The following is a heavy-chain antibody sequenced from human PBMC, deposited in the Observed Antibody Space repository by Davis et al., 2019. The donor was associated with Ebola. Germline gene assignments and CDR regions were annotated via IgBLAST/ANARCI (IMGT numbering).Heavy chain of an antibody. CDR1: GFTFSSYW. CDR2: IKQDGSEK. Sequence: GGSLRLSCAASGFTFSSYWMSWVRQAPGKGLEWVANIKQDGSEKYYVDSVKGRFTISRDNAKNSLYLQMNSLRAEDTAVYYCARDRDYVWGSYRFDYWGQGTLVTVSS. J-gene: IGHJ4*02. CDR3: ARDRDYVWGSYRFDY. V-gene: IGHV3-7*03. D-gene: IGHD3-16*02.